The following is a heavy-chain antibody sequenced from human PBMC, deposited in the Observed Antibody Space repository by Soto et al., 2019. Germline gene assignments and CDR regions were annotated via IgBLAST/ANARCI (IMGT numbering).Heavy chain of an antibody. V-gene: IGHV4-59*08. CDR2: IHYSGST. Sequence: QVQLQESGPGLVKPSETLSLTCTVSGDSISSYYWSWIRQPPGKGLEWIGYIHYSGSTNYNPSLTSRVTVSGGTSKNQFSLKLSSVTAADTAIYYCARHVGYCSGGTCYNYWYFDLWGRGTLVTVSS. D-gene: IGHD2-15*01. CDR3: ARHVGYCSGGTCYNYWYFDL. CDR1: GDSISSYY. J-gene: IGHJ2*01.